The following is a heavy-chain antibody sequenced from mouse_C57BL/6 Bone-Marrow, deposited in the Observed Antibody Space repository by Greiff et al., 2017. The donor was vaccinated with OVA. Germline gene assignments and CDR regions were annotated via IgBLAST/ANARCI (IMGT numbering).Heavy chain of an antibody. CDR2: ISDGGSYT. V-gene: IGHV5-4*01. J-gene: IGHJ4*01. CDR1: GFTFSSYA. D-gene: IGHD2-3*01. CDR3: ARDDDGYYVDAMDY. Sequence: EVMLVESGGGLVKPGGSLKLSCAASGFTFSSYAMSWVRQTPEKRLEWVATISDGGSYTYYPDNVKGRFTISRDNAKNNLYLQMSHLKSEDTAMYYCARDDDGYYVDAMDYWGQGTSVTVSS.